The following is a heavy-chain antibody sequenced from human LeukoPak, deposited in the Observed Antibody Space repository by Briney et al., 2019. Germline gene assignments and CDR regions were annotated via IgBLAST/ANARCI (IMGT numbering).Heavy chain of an antibody. CDR1: GYTFTSYA. CDR2: INTNTGNP. J-gene: IGHJ3*02. CDR3: ARDPKNWGDAFDI. Sequence: GASVKVSCKASGYTFTSYAMNWVRHARGQGLGWMGCINTNTGNPTYAQGFTGRFVFSLDTSVSTAYLQISSLKAEDTAVYYCARDPKNWGDAFDIWGQGTMVTVSS. D-gene: IGHD7-27*01. V-gene: IGHV7-4-1*02.